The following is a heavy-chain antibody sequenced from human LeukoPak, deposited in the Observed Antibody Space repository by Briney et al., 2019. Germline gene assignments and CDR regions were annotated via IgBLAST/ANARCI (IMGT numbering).Heavy chain of an antibody. D-gene: IGHD2-2*01. CDR2: IIPIFGTA. CDR3: ARDKYRPSSWPSYFQH. Sequence: SVKVSCKASGGTFSSYAISWVRQAPGQGLEWMGGIIPIFGTANYAQKFQGRVTITTDESTSTAYMELSSLRSEDTAVYYCARDKYRPSSWPSYFQHWGQGTLVTVS. V-gene: IGHV1-69*05. J-gene: IGHJ1*01. CDR1: GGTFSSYA.